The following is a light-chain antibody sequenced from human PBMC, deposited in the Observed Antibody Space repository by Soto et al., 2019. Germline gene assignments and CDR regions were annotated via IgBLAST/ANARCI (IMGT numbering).Light chain of an antibody. CDR1: TSDVGAYNY. CDR3: SSYTSSSTLV. CDR2: DVT. J-gene: IGLJ3*02. V-gene: IGLV2-14*03. Sequence: QSALTQPASVSGSLGQSMTISCTGTTSDVGAYNYVSWYQQHPGKDPQLVIYDVTNRPSGVSNRFSGSKSANTASLTISGLQDEDEADYYGSSYTSSSTLVFGGGTKLTVL.